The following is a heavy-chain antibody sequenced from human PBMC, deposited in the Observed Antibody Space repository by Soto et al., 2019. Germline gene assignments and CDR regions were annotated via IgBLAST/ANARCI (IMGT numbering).Heavy chain of an antibody. V-gene: IGHV4-31*03. Sequence: SETLSLTCTVSGGSISSGGYYWSWIRQHPGKGLEWIGYIYYSGSTYYNPSLKSRVTISVDTSKNQFSLKLSSVTAADTAVYYCARNLRTARRPYYYYYYMDVWGKGTTVTVSS. J-gene: IGHJ6*03. CDR3: ARNLRTARRPYYYYYYMDV. CDR1: GGSISSGGYY. CDR2: IYYSGST.